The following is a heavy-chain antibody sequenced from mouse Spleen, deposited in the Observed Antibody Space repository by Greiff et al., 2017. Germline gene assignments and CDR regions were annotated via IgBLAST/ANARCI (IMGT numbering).Heavy chain of an antibody. CDR2: ISYDGSN. D-gene: IGHD4-1*01. Sequence: ESGPGLVKPSQSLSLTCSVTGYSITSGYYWNWIRQFPGNKLEWMGYISYDGSNNYNPSLKNRISITRDTSKNQFFLKLNSVTTEDTATYYCARVLGNYAMDYWGQGTSVTVSS. CDR3: ARVLGNYAMDY. J-gene: IGHJ4*01. CDR1: GYSITSGYY. V-gene: IGHV3-6*01.